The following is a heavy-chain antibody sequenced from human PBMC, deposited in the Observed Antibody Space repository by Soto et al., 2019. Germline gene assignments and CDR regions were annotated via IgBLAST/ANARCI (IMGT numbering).Heavy chain of an antibody. CDR2: ISTNGGST. V-gene: IGHV3-64D*06. D-gene: IGHD1-26*01. Sequence: GGSLRLSCSASGFTFSIYAMHWVRQAPGKGLEYVSSISTNGGSTDYADSAKGRFTISRDNSKNTVYLQMSSLRVEDTAVYYCARFLGGSSTFDYWGQGTLVTVSS. J-gene: IGHJ4*02. CDR3: ARFLGGSSTFDY. CDR1: GFTFSIYA.